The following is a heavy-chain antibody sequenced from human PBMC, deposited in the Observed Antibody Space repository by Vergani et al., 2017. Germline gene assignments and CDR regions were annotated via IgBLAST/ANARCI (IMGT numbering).Heavy chain of an antibody. Sequence: QVQLQESGPGLVKPSETLSLTCTVSGGSISSHYWSWIRQPPGKGLERIGYIYYSGSTNYNPSLKSRVTISVDTSKNQFSLKLSSVTAADTAVYYCAREVESSGFDYWGQGTLVTVSS. V-gene: IGHV4-59*11. CDR2: IYYSGST. D-gene: IGHD6-19*01. CDR1: GGSISSHY. J-gene: IGHJ4*02. CDR3: AREVESSGFDY.